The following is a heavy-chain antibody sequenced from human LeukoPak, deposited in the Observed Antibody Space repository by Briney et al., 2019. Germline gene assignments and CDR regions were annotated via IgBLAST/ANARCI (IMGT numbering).Heavy chain of an antibody. CDR3: ARDAYPGIDLAFDY. CDR2: ISSSSSYI. J-gene: IGHJ4*02. V-gene: IGHV3-21*01. Sequence: GGSLRLSCAASGFTFNSYGMNWVRQAPGKGLEWVSSISSSSSYIYYADSVKGRFTISRDNAKNSLYLQMNSLRAEDTAVYYCARDAYPGIDLAFDYWGQGTLVTVSS. D-gene: IGHD6-13*01. CDR1: GFTFNSYG.